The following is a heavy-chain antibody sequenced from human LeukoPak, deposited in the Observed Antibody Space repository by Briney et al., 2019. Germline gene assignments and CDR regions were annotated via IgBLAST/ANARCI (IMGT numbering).Heavy chain of an antibody. V-gene: IGHV4-4*07. CDR3: ARRRSWYYGSGSYSAEGAIFDY. D-gene: IGHD3-10*01. CDR1: GGSIISYY. Sequence: PSETLSLTCTVSGGSIISYYWSWIRQPAGKGLEWIGRIYTSESPTYNPSLKSRVTMSVDTSKNQFSLKLSSVTAADTAVYYCARRRSWYYGSGSYSAEGAIFDYWGQGTLVTVSS. CDR2: IYTSESP. J-gene: IGHJ4*02.